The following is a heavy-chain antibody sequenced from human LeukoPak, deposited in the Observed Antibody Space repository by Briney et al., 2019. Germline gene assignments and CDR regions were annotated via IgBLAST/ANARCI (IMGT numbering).Heavy chain of an antibody. D-gene: IGHD5-24*01. CDR3: AGSDGFPVDY. CDR2: IYYSGST. Sequence: SETLSLTCTVSGRSISIYYWSWTRQPPGKGLEWIGYIYYSGSTNYNPSLKSRVTISVDTSKNQFSLKLSSVTAADTAVYYCAGSDGFPVDYWGQGTLVTVSS. V-gene: IGHV4-59*01. J-gene: IGHJ4*02. CDR1: GRSISIYY.